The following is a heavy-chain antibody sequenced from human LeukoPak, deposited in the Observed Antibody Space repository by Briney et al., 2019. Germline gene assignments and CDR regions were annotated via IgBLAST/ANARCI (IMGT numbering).Heavy chain of an antibody. J-gene: IGHJ4*02. CDR3: AKSSVVVPFDY. CDR2: IYSGGTI. V-gene: IGHV3-66*01. Sequence: GGSLRLSCAASGFTVSSNYMSWVRQAPGKGLEWVSVIYSGGTIYYADSVKGRFTISRDNSKNTLYLQMNSLRVEDTAVYYCAKSSVVVPFDYWGQGTLVTVSS. D-gene: IGHD2-15*01. CDR1: GFTVSSNY.